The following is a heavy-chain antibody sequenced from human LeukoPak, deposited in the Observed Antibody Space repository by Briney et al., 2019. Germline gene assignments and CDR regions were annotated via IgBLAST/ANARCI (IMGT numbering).Heavy chain of an antibody. Sequence: SETLSLTCAVDGGSFSGYYCSWIRQPPGKGREWIGEINHSGSTNYNPSLKRRVTISVDTSKNQFSLKLSSVTAADTAVYYCARGIMARGVINLDWGQGTLVTVSS. CDR1: GGSFSGYY. J-gene: IGHJ4*02. CDR2: INHSGST. V-gene: IGHV4-34*01. D-gene: IGHD3-10*01. CDR3: ARGIMARGVINLD.